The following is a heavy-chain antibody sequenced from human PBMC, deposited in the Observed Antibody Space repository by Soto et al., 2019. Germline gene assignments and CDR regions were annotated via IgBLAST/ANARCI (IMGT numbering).Heavy chain of an antibody. CDR3: ARDPYCTNGVCYQDVGMDV. V-gene: IGHV1-18*01. Sequence: QVQLVQSGAEVKKPGASVKVSCKASGYTFTSYGISWVRQAPGQGLEWMGWISAYNGNTNYAQKLQGRVTMTTDTCTSTDYMELRSLRSDDTAVYYCARDPYCTNGVCYQDVGMDVWGQGTTVTVSS. J-gene: IGHJ6*02. D-gene: IGHD2-8*01. CDR1: GYTFTSYG. CDR2: ISAYNGNT.